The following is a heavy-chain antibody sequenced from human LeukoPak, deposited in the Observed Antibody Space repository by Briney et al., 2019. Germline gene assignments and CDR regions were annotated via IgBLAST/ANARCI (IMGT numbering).Heavy chain of an antibody. Sequence: SETRSLTCTVSGGSINSFYWTCIRQPPGKGLGWIGYISYSGITNYNPSLKSRVTISVDTSKNQFYMKLSSVTAADKAVYYCARIDFWSGHDAFDIWGQGTMVTVSS. V-gene: IGHV4-59*08. J-gene: IGHJ3*02. CDR1: GGSINSFY. CDR3: ARIDFWSGHDAFDI. D-gene: IGHD3-3*01. CDR2: ISYSGIT.